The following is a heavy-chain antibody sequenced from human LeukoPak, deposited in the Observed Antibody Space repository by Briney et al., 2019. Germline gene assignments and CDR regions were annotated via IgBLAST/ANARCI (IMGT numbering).Heavy chain of an antibody. CDR2: ISSSGSTI. J-gene: IGHJ4*02. D-gene: IGHD3-10*01. CDR3: ARDFGELLFVY. V-gene: IGHV3-48*03. Sequence: PGGSPRLSCAASGFTFSSYEMNWVRQAPGKGLEWVSYISSSGSTIYYADSVKGRFTISRDNAKNSLYLQMNSLRAEDTAVYYCARDFGELLFVYWGQGTLVTVSS. CDR1: GFTFSSYE.